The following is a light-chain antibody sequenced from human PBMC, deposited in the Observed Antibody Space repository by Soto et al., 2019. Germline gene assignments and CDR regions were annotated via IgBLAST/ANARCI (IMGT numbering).Light chain of an antibody. CDR3: QQYDNLPIT. CDR2: DAS. Sequence: DIXMTQSPSSLSASVGDRVTITCXASQXXSNYLNWYQQKPGKAPKLLIYDASNLETGVPSRFSGSGSGTDFTFTISSLQPEDIATYYCQQYDNLPITFGQGTRLEIK. V-gene: IGKV1-33*01. CDR1: QXXSNY. J-gene: IGKJ5*01.